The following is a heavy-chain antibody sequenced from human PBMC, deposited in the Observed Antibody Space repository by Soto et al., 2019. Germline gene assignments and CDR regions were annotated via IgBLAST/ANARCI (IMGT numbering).Heavy chain of an antibody. V-gene: IGHV3-9*01. CDR2: ISWNSGSI. D-gene: IGHD3-3*01. CDR3: AKDTRALNPRYYDFWSGYYLGAPWFDP. J-gene: IGHJ5*02. CDR1: GFTFDDYA. Sequence: GGSLRLSCAASGFTFDDYAMHWVRQAPGKGLEWVSGISWNSGSIGYADSVKGRFTISRDNAKNSLYLQMNSLRAEDTALYYCAKDTRALNPRYYDFWSGYYLGAPWFDPWGQGTLVTVSS.